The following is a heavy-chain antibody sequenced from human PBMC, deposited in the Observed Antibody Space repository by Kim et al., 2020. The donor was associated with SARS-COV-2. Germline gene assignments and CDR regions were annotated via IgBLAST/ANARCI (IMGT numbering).Heavy chain of an antibody. J-gene: IGHJ4*02. D-gene: IGHD6-25*01. CDR3: VRVAAAGPYFDD. V-gene: IGHV3-11*01. CDR2: ISSGGNTI. CDR1: GFTFSNFY. Sequence: GGSLRLSCAVSGFTFSNFYMSWIHQAPGKGLEWISYISSGGNTIYYADSVKGRFTISRDNANNSLYLQMNSLRVDDTAFYYCVRVAAAGPYFDDWGQGTL.